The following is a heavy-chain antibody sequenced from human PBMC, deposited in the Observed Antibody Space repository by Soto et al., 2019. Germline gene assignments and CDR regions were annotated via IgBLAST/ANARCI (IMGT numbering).Heavy chain of an antibody. D-gene: IGHD2-15*01. V-gene: IGHV4-59*12. CDR1: GGSISSYY. CDR2: IYYSGST. J-gene: IGHJ4*02. CDR3: ARAAPRFCCGGSRYSGSDY. Sequence: SETLSLTCTVSGGSISSYYWSWIRQPPGKGLEWIGYIYYSGSTNYNPSLKSRVTISVDTSKNQYSLKLSSVTAADTAVYYCARAAPRFCCGGSRYSGSDYWGQGTLVTVSS.